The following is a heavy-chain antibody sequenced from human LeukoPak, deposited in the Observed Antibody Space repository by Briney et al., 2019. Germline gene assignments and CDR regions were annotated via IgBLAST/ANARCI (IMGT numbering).Heavy chain of an antibody. J-gene: IGHJ4*02. D-gene: IGHD3-10*01. CDR3: AKDRRAGSYDY. CDR2: IYSSGST. CDR1: GGSISRYY. Sequence: SETLSLTCTVSGGSISRYYWSWIRQPPGKGLEWIGYIYSSGSTYYNPSLKSRVTISVDTSKNQFSLRLSSVTAADTAVYYCAKDRRAGSYDYWGQGTLVTVSS. V-gene: IGHV4-59*12.